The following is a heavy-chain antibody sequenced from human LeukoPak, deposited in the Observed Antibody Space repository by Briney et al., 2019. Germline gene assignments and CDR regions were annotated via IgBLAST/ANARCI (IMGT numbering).Heavy chain of an antibody. CDR2: INHSGST. V-gene: IGHV4-34*01. J-gene: IGHJ4*02. Sequence: PSETLSLTCAVYGGSFSGYYWSWIRQPPGKGLEWIGEINHSGSTYYNPSLKSRVTISVDTSKNQFSLKLSSVTAADTAVYYCAAPGGTGGGVIDQPIDYWGQGTLVTVSS. CDR1: GGSFSGYY. D-gene: IGHD3-16*02. CDR3: AAPGGTGGGVIDQPIDY.